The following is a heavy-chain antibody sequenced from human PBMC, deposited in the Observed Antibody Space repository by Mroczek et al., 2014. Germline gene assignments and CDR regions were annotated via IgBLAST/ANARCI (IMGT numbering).Heavy chain of an antibody. CDR1: GFTFSSYG. J-gene: IGHJ4*02. Sequence: ESGGGVVQPGRSLRLSCAASGFTFSSYGMHWVRQAPGKGLEWVAVIWYDGSNKYYADSVKGRFTISRDNSKNTLYLQMNSLRAEDTAVYYCARGPPAAGIRYFDYWGQGTLVTVSS. CDR2: IWYDGSNK. CDR3: ARGPPAAGIRYFDY. D-gene: IGHD6-13*01. V-gene: IGHV3-33*01.